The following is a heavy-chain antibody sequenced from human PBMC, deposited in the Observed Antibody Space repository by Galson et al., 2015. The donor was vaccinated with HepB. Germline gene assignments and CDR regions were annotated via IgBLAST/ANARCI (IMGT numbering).Heavy chain of an antibody. CDR1: GFTFSSYG. CDR2: ISYDGSNK. J-gene: IGHJ4*02. D-gene: IGHD5-18*01. V-gene: IGHV3-30*18. CDR3: AKDRRGYSYIFDY. Sequence: SLRLSCAASGFTFSSYGMHWVRRAPGKGLEWVAVISYDGSNKYYADSVKGRFTISRDNSKNTLYLQMNSLRAEDTAVYYCAKDRRGYSYIFDYWGQGTLVTVSS.